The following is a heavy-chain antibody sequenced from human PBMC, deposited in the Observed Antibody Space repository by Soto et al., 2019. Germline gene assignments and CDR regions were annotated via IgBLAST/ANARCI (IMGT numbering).Heavy chain of an antibody. V-gene: IGHV4-34*01. Sequence: QVQLQQWGAGLLKPSETLSLTCAVYGGSFSGYYWNWIRQPPGKGLEWIGATNHSGSTNYNPSLTXRVTISVDTSKHQFSLKLSSVPAAATAVYYCARGWGRIFDYWGQGTLVTVSS. CDR1: GGSFSGYY. J-gene: IGHJ4*02. D-gene: IGHD7-27*01. CDR2: TNHSGST. CDR3: ARGWGRIFDY.